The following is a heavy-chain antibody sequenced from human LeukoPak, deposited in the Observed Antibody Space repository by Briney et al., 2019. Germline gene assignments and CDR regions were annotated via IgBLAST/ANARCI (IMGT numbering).Heavy chain of an antibody. Sequence: GGSLRLSCAASGFTFSSYGMSWVRQAPGKGLEWVSAISGSGGSTYYADSVKGRFTISRDNSKNTLYLQMNSLRAEDTAVYYCAKYCSSTSCFFDIWGQGTMVTVSS. D-gene: IGHD2-2*01. CDR2: ISGSGGST. J-gene: IGHJ3*02. V-gene: IGHV3-23*01. CDR1: GFTFSSYG. CDR3: AKYCSSTSCFFDI.